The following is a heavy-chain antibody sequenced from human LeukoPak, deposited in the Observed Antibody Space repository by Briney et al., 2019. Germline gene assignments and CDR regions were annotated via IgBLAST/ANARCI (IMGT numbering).Heavy chain of an antibody. Sequence: PSETLSLTCAVYGGSFSGYYWSWIRQPPGKGLEWIGEINHSGSTNYNPSLKSRVTISVDTSKNQFSLKLTSVTAADTAVYYCAGELTVAGKTIFDYGGQGILVTVSS. J-gene: IGHJ4*02. CDR2: INHSGST. D-gene: IGHD6-19*01. CDR1: GGSFSGYY. CDR3: AGELTVAGKTIFDY. V-gene: IGHV4-34*01.